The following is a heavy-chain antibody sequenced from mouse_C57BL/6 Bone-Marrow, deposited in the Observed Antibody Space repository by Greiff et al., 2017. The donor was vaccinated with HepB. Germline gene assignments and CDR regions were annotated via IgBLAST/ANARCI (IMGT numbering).Heavy chain of an antibody. CDR1: GFTFSSYA. Sequence: EVQLVESGGGLVKPGGSLKLSCAASGFTFSSYAMSWVRQTPEKRLEWVATISDGGSYTYYPDNVKGRFTISRDNAKNNLYLQMSHLKSEDTAMYYCARDNPVPPFAYWGQGTLVTVSA. CDR2: ISDGGSYT. CDR3: ARDNPVPPFAY. V-gene: IGHV5-4*01. J-gene: IGHJ3*01.